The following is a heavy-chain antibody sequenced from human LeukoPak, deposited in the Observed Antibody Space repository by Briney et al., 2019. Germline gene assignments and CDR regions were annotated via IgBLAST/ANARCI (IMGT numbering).Heavy chain of an antibody. CDR3: ARRISTRRGETCSSTSCYFDY. J-gene: IGHJ4*02. Sequence: SETLSLTCAVSGFSISSGYFWAWIRQSPGKGLEWIGSIFHNGITYYNPSLKRRITISVDTSKNQFSLSLSSVTAADTAVYCCARRISTRRGETCSSTSCYFDYWGQGTLVTVSS. D-gene: IGHD2-2*01. CDR1: GFSISSGYF. V-gene: IGHV4-38-2*01. CDR2: IFHNGIT.